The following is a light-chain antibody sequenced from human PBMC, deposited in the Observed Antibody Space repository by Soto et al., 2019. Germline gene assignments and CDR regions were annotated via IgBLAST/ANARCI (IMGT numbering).Light chain of an antibody. Sequence: EIVSTHSPATLSLSPGEIATLSCRASQSVSSYLAWYQQKPGQSPRLLIYGASSRAPGIPDRFSGGGSGTDFTLTISRLETEDLVVYYWQQRQYWPPITFGLGTRLEIK. V-gene: IGKV3-11*01. J-gene: IGKJ5*01. CDR1: QSVSSY. CDR2: GAS. CDR3: QQRQYWPPIT.